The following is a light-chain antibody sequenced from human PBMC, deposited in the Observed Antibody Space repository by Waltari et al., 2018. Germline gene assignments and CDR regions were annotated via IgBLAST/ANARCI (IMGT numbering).Light chain of an antibody. CDR2: KDN. CDR3: QSVDSTDSYPV. V-gene: IGLV3-25*03. CDR1: ALADEY. J-gene: IGLJ2*01. Sequence: SNELTQPPSVSVFPGQTARITCSADALADEYAYWYQQKPGQAPVMIIYKDNERPSGIPDRCSGPSSGTTVTLTISAVQAEDEADYFCQSVDSTDSYPVFGGGTKLTVL.